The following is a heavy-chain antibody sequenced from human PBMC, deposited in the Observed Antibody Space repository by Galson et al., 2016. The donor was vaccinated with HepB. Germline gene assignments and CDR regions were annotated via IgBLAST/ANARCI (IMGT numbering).Heavy chain of an antibody. V-gene: IGHV3-15*01. Sequence: SLRLSCAASGFTFKNAYMSWVRQAPGEGLEWIGLIKNKADGETTDYAAPVKGRFTISRDDSRNSVDLQMNTLKTEDTAVYYCARMANGADSDWGQGTLVTVSS. J-gene: IGHJ4*02. D-gene: IGHD2-8*01. CDR1: GFTFKNAY. CDR3: ARMANGADSD. CDR2: IKNKADGETT.